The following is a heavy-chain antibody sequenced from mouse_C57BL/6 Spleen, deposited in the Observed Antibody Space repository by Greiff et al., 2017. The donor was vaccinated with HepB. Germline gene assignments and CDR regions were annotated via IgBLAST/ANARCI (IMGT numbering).Heavy chain of an antibody. CDR1: GYTFTSYW. D-gene: IGHD1-1*01. Sequence: QVHVKQPGAELVMPGASVKLSCKASGYTFTSYWMHWVKQRHGQGLEWIGEIDPSDSYTNYNQKFKGKSTLTVDKSSSTAYMQLSSLTSGDSAVYYCASFYGSSLTGFAYWGQGTLVTVSA. CDR3: ASFYGSSLTGFAY. J-gene: IGHJ3*01. CDR2: IDPSDSYT. V-gene: IGHV1-69*01.